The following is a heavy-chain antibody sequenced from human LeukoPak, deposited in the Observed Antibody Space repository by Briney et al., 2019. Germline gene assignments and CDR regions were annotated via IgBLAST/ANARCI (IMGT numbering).Heavy chain of an antibody. D-gene: IGHD6-25*01. V-gene: IGHV3-30-3*01. J-gene: IGHJ3*02. CDR3: ARVLNPAAAPAFDI. CDR2: ISYDGSNK. Sequence: GGSLRLSCAASGFTFSSYAMHWVRQAPGKGLEWVAVISYDGSNKYYADSVKGRFTISRDNSKNTLYLQMNSLRAEDTAVHYCARVLNPAAAPAFDIWGQGTMVTVSS. CDR1: GFTFSSYA.